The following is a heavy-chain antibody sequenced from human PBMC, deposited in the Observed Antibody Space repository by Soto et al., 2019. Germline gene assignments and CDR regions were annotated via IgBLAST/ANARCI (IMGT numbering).Heavy chain of an antibody. J-gene: IGHJ6*02. CDR1: GGSISSGGYY. V-gene: IGHV4-31*03. CDR2: IYYSGST. D-gene: IGHD2-15*01. CDR3: AGETVVYYYGMDV. Sequence: SETLSLTCTVSGGSISSGGYYWSWIRQHPGKGPEWIGYIYYSGSTYYNPSLKSRVTISVDTSKNQFSLKLSSVTAADTAVYYCAGETVVYYYGMDVWGQGTTVTVSS.